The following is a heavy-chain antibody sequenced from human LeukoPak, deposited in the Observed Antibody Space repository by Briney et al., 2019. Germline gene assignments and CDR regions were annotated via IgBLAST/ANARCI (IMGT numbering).Heavy chain of an antibody. Sequence: GGSLRLSCAASGFDFSGSDIYWVRQAPGKGLEWIGRIRSKINSFTTAYAASVKGRFTISRDDSKSTAYLQMNSLRTEDTAVYYCTTSHYYGSGDYWGQGTLVTVSS. D-gene: IGHD3-10*01. CDR2: IRSKINSFTT. J-gene: IGHJ4*02. CDR3: TTSHYYGSGDY. V-gene: IGHV3-73*01. CDR1: GFDFSGSD.